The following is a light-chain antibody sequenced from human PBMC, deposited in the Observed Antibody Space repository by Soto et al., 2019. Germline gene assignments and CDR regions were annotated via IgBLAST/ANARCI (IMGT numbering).Light chain of an antibody. V-gene: IGKV1-33*01. CDR3: QQYDNLLYT. CDR1: RDITKS. CDR2: GAS. J-gene: IGKJ2*01. Sequence: DIQLTQSPSSLSASVGDRVTITCQASRDITKSLNWYQQRPGKAPKLLIHGASSLETGVPSRFSGSGSGTSFTFTISSLQPEDIATYYCQQYDNLLYTFGQGTKL.